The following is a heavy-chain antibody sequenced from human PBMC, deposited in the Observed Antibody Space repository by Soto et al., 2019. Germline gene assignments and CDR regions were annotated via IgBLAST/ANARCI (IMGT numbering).Heavy chain of an antibody. V-gene: IGHV4-34*01. Sequence: SETLSLTXAVYGGSFSGYYWSWIRQPPGKGLEWIGEINHSGSTNYNPSLKSRVTISVDTSKNQFSLKLSSVTAADTAVYYCARVTLHYYDFWSGFRTQYGMDVWGQGTTVTVSS. CDR2: INHSGST. CDR1: GGSFSGYY. D-gene: IGHD3-3*01. CDR3: ARVTLHYYDFWSGFRTQYGMDV. J-gene: IGHJ6*02.